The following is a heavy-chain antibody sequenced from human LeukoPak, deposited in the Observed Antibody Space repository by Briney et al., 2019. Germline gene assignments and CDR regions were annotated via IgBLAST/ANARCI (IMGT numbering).Heavy chain of an antibody. Sequence: SETLSLTCAVYGGSFSGYYWSWIRQPPGKGLEWIGEINHSGSTNYNPSLKSRVTISVDTSKNQFSLKLSSVTAADTAVYYCAISRVTPSYYFDYWGQGTLVTVSS. CDR3: AISRVTPSYYFDY. D-gene: IGHD4-23*01. J-gene: IGHJ4*02. CDR1: GGSFSGYY. V-gene: IGHV4-34*01. CDR2: INHSGST.